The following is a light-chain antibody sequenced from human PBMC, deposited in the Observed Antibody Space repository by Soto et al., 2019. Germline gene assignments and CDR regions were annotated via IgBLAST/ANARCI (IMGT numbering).Light chain of an antibody. Sequence: QSVLTQPASVSGSPGQSITISCTGTSSDVGSHNFVSWYQQHPGKAPKLMIFEVSKRPSGVSNRFSGSKSGNTASLTISGLQAEDEADYYCYSYVGTISFGGGTKVTVL. J-gene: IGLJ2*01. V-gene: IGLV2-23*02. CDR2: EVS. CDR1: SSDVGSHNF. CDR3: YSYVGTIS.